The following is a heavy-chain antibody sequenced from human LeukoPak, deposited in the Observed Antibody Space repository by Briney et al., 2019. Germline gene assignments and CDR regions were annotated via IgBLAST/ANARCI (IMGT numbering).Heavy chain of an antibody. V-gene: IGHV4-59*01. CDR1: GGSISSDY. CDR2: IYYSGST. CDR3: ARDSPTQYDY. J-gene: IGHJ4*02. Sequence: SETLSLTCTVSGGSISSDYWSWIRQPPGKGLEWIGYIYYSGSTNYNPSLKSRVTISVDTSKNQLTLKLRSVTAADTALYYCARDSPTQYDYWGQGTLVTVSS. D-gene: IGHD5-24*01.